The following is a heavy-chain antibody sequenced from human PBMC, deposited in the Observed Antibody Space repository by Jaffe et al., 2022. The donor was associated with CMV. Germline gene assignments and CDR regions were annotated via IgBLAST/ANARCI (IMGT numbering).Heavy chain of an antibody. D-gene: IGHD5-18*01. V-gene: IGHV4-34*01. J-gene: IGHJ5*02. CDR1: GGSFSGYY. CDR3: ARSRGYSYGYRRFDP. Sequence: QVQLQQWGAGLLKPSETLSLTCAVYGGSFSGYYWSWIRQPPGKGLEWIGEINHSGSTNYNPSLKSRVTISVDTSKNQFSLKLSSVTAADTAVYYCARSRGYSYGYRRFDPWGQGTLVTVSS. CDR2: INHSGST.